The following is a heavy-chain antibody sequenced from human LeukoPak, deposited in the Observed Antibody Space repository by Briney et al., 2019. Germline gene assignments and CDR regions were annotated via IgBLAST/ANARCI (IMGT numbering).Heavy chain of an antibody. D-gene: IGHD6-6*01. J-gene: IGHJ6*02. Sequence: PSETLSLTCTVSGGSISSSSYYWGWIRQPPGKGLEWIGSISYSGSTYYNPSLKSRVTISVDTSKNQFSLKLSSVTAADTAVYYCARVEYSSSLYYYYYYGMDVWGQGTTVTVSS. V-gene: IGHV4-39*07. CDR3: ARVEYSSSLYYYYYYGMDV. CDR2: ISYSGST. CDR1: GGSISSSSYY.